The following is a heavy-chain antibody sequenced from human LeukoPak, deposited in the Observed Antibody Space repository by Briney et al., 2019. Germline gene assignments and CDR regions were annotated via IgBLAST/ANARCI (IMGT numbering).Heavy chain of an antibody. V-gene: IGHV4-4*07. CDR3: ARGRAAASWFDP. Sequence: SETLSLTCTVSGDFISRYYWSWLRQPAGKGLEWLGRIYTRGSPNYNPSLKSRVPLSVDTSKNQFSLKLSSVPAADTAVYYCARGRAAASWFDPWGQGTLVTVP. D-gene: IGHD6-13*01. CDR1: GDFISRYY. J-gene: IGHJ5*02. CDR2: IYTRGSP.